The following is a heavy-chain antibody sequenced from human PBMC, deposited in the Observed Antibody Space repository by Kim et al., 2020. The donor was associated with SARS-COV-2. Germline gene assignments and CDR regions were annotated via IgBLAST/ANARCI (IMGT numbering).Heavy chain of an antibody. V-gene: IGHV4-34*01. D-gene: IGHD3-22*01. CDR3: ASFYDSSGYYY. J-gene: IGHJ4*02. Sequence: SETLSLTCAVYGGSFSGYYWSWIRQPPGKGLEWIGEINHSGSTNYNPPLKSRVTISVDTSKNQFSLKLSSVTAADTAVYYCASFYDSSGYYYWGQGTLVTVSS. CDR2: INHSGST. CDR1: GGSFSGYY.